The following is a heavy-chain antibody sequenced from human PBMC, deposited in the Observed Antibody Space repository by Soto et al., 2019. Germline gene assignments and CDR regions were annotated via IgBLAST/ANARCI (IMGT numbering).Heavy chain of an antibody. CDR3: ARVVKVIPDYYYMDV. V-gene: IGHV3-11*01. J-gene: IGHJ6*03. CDR1: GFTFSDYY. CDR2: ISSSGGTI. D-gene: IGHD2-21*01. Sequence: QVQLVESGGGLVKPGGSLRLSCAASGFTFSDYYMSWIRQAPGKGLEWVSYISSSGGTIYYADTVKGPFTIAGDNAKISRYLQMNSLRAEDTGVYYCARVVKVIPDYYYMDVWGKGTTVTVSS.